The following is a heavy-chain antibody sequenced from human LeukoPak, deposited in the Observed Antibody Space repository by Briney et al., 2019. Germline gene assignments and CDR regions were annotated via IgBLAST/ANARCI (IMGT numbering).Heavy chain of an antibody. CDR1: GGSFSGYY. Sequence: SETLSLTCAVYGGSFSGYYWSWIRQPPGKGLEWIGEINHSGSTNYNPSLKSRVTISADTSKNQFSLKLSSVTAADTAVYYCARGLGRWGQGTLVTVSS. CDR2: INHSGST. J-gene: IGHJ4*02. D-gene: IGHD3-16*01. V-gene: IGHV4-34*01. CDR3: ARGLGR.